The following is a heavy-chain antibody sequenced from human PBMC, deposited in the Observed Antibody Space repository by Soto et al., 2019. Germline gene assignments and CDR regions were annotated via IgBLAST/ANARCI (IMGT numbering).Heavy chain of an antibody. J-gene: IGHJ6*02. Sequence: GESLKISCAGSGFTFSGYWMTWVRQPPGKGLEWVASVNQDGTQKFYVDSVKGRFTVSRDNAQNSLFLQMISLRADDTAVYYCASSRCSGGSCYYYYGMDVWGQGTTVTVSS. V-gene: IGHV3-7*03. CDR1: GFTFSGYW. D-gene: IGHD2-15*01. CDR3: ASSRCSGGSCYYYYGMDV. CDR2: VNQDGTQK.